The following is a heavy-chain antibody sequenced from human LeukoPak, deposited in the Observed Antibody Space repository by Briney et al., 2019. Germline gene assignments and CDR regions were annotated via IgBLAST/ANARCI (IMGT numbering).Heavy chain of an antibody. CDR1: GYTFTGYY. D-gene: IGHD5-24*01. J-gene: IGHJ4*02. V-gene: IGHV1-2*02. CDR2: INPNSGGT. Sequence: GASVKVSCKASGYTFTGYYMHWVRQAPGQGLEWMGWINPNSGGTNYAQKFQGRVTMTRDTSISTAYMELSRLRSDDTAVYYCARVSSRDGYNYAGYWGQGTLVTVSS. CDR3: ARVSSRDGYNYAGY.